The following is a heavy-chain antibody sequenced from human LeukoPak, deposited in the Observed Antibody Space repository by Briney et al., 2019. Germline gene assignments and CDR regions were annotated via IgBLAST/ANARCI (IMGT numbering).Heavy chain of an antibody. CDR3: ARGGEGADY. CDR2: ISSGSNYI. Sequence: PGGSLRLSCVASGFTFSTYNMNWVRQAPGKGLEWVSSISSGSNYIYYTDSVKGRFTISRDNAKNSLYLQINSLRAEDTAAYYCARGGEGADYWGQGTLVTVSS. D-gene: IGHD3-16*01. J-gene: IGHJ4*02. CDR1: GFTFSTYN. V-gene: IGHV3-21*06.